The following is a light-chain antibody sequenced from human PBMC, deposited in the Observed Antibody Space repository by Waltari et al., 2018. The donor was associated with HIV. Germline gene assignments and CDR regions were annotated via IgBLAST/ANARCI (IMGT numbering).Light chain of an antibody. CDR2: RNN. J-gene: IGLJ2*01. Sequence: QSVLTQPPSASGTPGQRVTISCSGSSPNTGSNYVHSYQQRPGTAPQLLIYRNNQRPSGVPDRFSGSKSGTSASLAISGLRSEDEADYYCAAWDDSLSVVVFGGGTKLTVL. V-gene: IGLV1-47*01. CDR1: SPNTGSNY. CDR3: AAWDDSLSVVV.